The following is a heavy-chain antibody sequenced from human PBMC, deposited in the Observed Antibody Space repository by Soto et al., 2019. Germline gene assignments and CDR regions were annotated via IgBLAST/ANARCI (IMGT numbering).Heavy chain of an antibody. CDR3: ARKGYGDYGGMDV. Sequence: GGSLRLSCAASEFTFGSYSMNWVRQAPGKGLEWVSSIRSDRSYIYYADSVKGRFTISRDDAKNSLYLQMNSLRPEDTAVYYCARKGYGDYGGMDVWGQGTTVTDSS. D-gene: IGHD4-17*01. V-gene: IGHV3-21*01. CDR1: EFTFGSYS. J-gene: IGHJ6*02. CDR2: IRSDRSYI.